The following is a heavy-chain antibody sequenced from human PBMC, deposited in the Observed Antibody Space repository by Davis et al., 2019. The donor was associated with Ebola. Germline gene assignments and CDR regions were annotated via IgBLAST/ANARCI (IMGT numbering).Heavy chain of an antibody. CDR1: GYTFTGYY. CDR2: INPNSGGT. CDR3: ARSWELPSNAFDI. J-gene: IGHJ3*02. Sequence: ASVKVSCKASGYTFTGYYMHWVRQAPGQGLAWMGWINPNSGGTNYAQKFQGRVTMTRDTSISTAYMELSRLRSDDTAVYYCARSWELPSNAFDIWGQGTMVTVSS. D-gene: IGHD1-26*01. V-gene: IGHV1-2*02.